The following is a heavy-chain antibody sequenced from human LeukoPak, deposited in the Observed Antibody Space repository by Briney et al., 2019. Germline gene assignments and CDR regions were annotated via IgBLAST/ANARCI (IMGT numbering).Heavy chain of an antibody. CDR1: GYTFTGYY. Sequence: GASVKVSCKTSGYTFTGYYMDWVRQAPGQGLEWMGWINPNSGGTNYAQKFQGRVTMTRDTSISTAYMELTRLRSDDTAGYYCARYSSGWYFDLWGRGTLVTVSS. J-gene: IGHJ2*01. D-gene: IGHD6-19*01. V-gene: IGHV1-2*02. CDR3: ARYSSGWYFDL. CDR2: INPNSGGT.